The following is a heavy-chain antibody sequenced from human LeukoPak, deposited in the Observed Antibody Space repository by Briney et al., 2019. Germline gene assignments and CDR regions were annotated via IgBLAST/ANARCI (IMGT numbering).Heavy chain of an antibody. Sequence: SVKVSCKASGFTFTGSAVQWVRQARGQRLEWIGWIVVGSGNTNYAQKFQERVTITRDMSTSTAYMELSSLRSEDTAVYYCAAGTGIVVVPAAPHFDYWGQGTLVTVSS. CDR3: AAGTGIVVVPAAPHFDY. CDR2: IVVGSGNT. CDR1: GFTFTGSA. J-gene: IGHJ4*02. D-gene: IGHD2-2*01. V-gene: IGHV1-58*01.